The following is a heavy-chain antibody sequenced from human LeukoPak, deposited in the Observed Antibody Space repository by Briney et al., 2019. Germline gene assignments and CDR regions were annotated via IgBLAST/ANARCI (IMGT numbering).Heavy chain of an antibody. CDR3: ARWSGSRHSVDY. CDR1: GFTFNSYW. J-gene: IGHJ4*02. CDR2: IRQDGSEE. D-gene: IGHD1-26*01. V-gene: IGHV3-7*04. Sequence: GVSLRLSCAASGFTFNSYWMTWVRQSPGKGLEWVAHIRQDGSEEYYVDSVKGRFTISRDSANNSLYLQMNSLRVEDTGVYYCARWSGSRHSVDYWGQGTLVTVSS.